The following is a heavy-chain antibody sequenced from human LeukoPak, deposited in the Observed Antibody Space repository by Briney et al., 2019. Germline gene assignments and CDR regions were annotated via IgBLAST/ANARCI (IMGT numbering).Heavy chain of an antibody. J-gene: IGHJ4*02. V-gene: IGHV1-24*01. D-gene: IGHD3-9*01. CDR1: GYTFTELS. CDR2: FDPDDGET. Sequence: GASVKVSCKVSGYTFTELSMHWVRQAPGKGLEWMGGFDPDDGETIYAQKFQGRLTMTEDTSTYTAYMELSSLESEDTAMYYCSTETSRLFDWSLSYWGQGTLVTVSS. CDR3: STETSRLFDWSLSY.